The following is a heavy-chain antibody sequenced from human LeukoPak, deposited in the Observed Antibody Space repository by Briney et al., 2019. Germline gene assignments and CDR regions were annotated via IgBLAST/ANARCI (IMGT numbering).Heavy chain of an antibody. CDR3: ARRDGSGYYGYYFDH. J-gene: IGHJ4*02. CDR1: GGSITSYY. V-gene: IGHV4-59*01. D-gene: IGHD3-22*01. Sequence: SETLSLTCTVSGGSITSYYWSWIRQPPGKGLEWIGYMYYSGSTNYNPSLKSRVTISEDTSKNQFSLRLSSVTAADTAVYYCARRDGSGYYGYYFDHWGQGTLVTVSS. CDR2: MYYSGST.